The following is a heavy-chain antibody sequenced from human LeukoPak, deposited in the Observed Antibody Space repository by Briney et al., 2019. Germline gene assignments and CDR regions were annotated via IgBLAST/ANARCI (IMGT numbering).Heavy chain of an antibody. CDR2: MYHSGST. CDR3: ARGVLGYDSSGYYLYYFDY. D-gene: IGHD3-22*01. CDR1: GYSISSAYY. J-gene: IGHJ4*02. V-gene: IGHV4-38-2*02. Sequence: SETLSLTCSVSGYSISSAYYWGWIRQPPGKGLEWIGTMYHSGSTYYNPSLKSRVTISVDTSKNQFSLKLSSVTAADTAVYYCARGVLGYDSSGYYLYYFDYWGQGTLVTVSS.